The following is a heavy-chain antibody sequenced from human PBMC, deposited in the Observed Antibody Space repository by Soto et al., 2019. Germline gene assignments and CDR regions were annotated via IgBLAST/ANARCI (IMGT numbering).Heavy chain of an antibody. CDR2: IYHSGST. V-gene: IGHV4-4*02. D-gene: IGHD3-10*01. Sequence: QVQLQESGPGLVKPSGTLSLTCAVSGGSISSSNWWSWVRQPPGKGLEWIGEIYHSGSTNYNPSLKIRVSIPVDKSKNQFSLQLSSVTAADTAVYYCARDYMVRGVMRWFDPWGQGTLVTVSS. J-gene: IGHJ5*02. CDR3: ARDYMVRGVMRWFDP. CDR1: GGSISSSNW.